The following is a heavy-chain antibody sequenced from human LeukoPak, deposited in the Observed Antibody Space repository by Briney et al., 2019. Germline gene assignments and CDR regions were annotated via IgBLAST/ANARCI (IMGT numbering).Heavy chain of an antibody. D-gene: IGHD3-3*01. J-gene: IGHJ3*02. CDR3: ARSYYDFWSGYHYAFDI. CDR1: GGSISSSSYY. CDR2: IYYSGST. Sequence: QASETQSLTCTVSGGSISSSSYYWGWIRQPPGKGLEWIGSIYYSGSTYYNPSLKSRVTISVDTSKNQFSLKLSSVTAADTAVYYCARSYYDFWSGYHYAFDIWGQGTMVTVSS. V-gene: IGHV4-39*01.